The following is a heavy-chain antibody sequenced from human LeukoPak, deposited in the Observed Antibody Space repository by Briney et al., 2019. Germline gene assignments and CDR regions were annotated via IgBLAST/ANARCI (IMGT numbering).Heavy chain of an antibody. CDR1: GFTFSDYY. J-gene: IGHJ4*02. CDR3: AREPSSSWDDY. CDR2: ISSSGSTI. D-gene: IGHD6-13*01. Sequence: GGSLRLSCAASGFTFSDYYMSWIRHAPGKGLEWVSYISSSGSTIYYADSVKGRFTISRDNAKNSLYLRMNSLRAEDTAVYYCAREPSSSWDDYWGQGTLVTVSS. V-gene: IGHV3-11*01.